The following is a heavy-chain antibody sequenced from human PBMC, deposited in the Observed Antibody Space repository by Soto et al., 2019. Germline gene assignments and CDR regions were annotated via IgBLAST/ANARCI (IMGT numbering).Heavy chain of an antibody. V-gene: IGHV1-3*01. CDR3: ARVQRAGMDV. CDR2: INAGNGNT. Sequence: QVQLVQSGAEVKKPGASVKVSCKASGYTFTTHAMHWVRQAPGQRLEWMGWINAGNGNTKYSQKFQGRVTITRDTSASTAYMELSSLRSEYTAVYYCARVQRAGMDVWGQGTTVTVSS. CDR1: GYTFTTHA. J-gene: IGHJ6*02.